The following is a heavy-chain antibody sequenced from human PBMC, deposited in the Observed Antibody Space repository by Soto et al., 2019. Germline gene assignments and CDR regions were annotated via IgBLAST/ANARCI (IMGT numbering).Heavy chain of an antibody. Sequence: QVQLQESGPGLVKPSQTLSLTCTVSGGSISSGDYYWSWIRQPPGKGLEWIGYIYYSGSTYYNPSLKSRVTISVATSKNQFSLKLSSVTAADTAVYYCGSYDFWSGYMGYWGQGTLVTVSS. J-gene: IGHJ4*02. D-gene: IGHD3-3*01. CDR1: GGSISSGDYY. CDR2: IYYSGST. V-gene: IGHV4-30-4*01. CDR3: GSYDFWSGYMGY.